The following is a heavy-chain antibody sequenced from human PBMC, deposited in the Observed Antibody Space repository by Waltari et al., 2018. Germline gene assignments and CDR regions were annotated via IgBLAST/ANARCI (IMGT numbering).Heavy chain of an antibody. Sequence: QVQLVQSGAEVKKPGSSVKVSCKASGGPFSSYAISWVRQAPGQGLEWMGGIIPIFGTANYAQKFQGRVTITADESTSTAYMELSSLRSEDTAVYYCARDSRGVQGVINWFDPWGQGTLVTVSS. CDR2: IIPIFGTA. V-gene: IGHV1-69*12. J-gene: IGHJ5*02. D-gene: IGHD3-10*01. CDR3: ARDSRGVQGVINWFDP. CDR1: GGPFSSYA.